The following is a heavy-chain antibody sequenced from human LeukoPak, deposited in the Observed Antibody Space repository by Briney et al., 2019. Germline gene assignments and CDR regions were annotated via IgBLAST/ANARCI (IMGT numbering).Heavy chain of an antibody. Sequence: ASVKVSCKASGYTFTSYYMHWMRQAPGQGLEWMGIINPSGGSTSYAQKFQGRVTMTRDMSTSTVYMELSSLRADDTAVYYCAKSYKVIVEGYKSGYYFDYWGQGTLVTVSS. V-gene: IGHV1-46*01. CDR3: AKSYKVIVEGYKSGYYFDY. CDR2: INPSGGST. D-gene: IGHD3-22*01. CDR1: GYTFTSYY. J-gene: IGHJ4*02.